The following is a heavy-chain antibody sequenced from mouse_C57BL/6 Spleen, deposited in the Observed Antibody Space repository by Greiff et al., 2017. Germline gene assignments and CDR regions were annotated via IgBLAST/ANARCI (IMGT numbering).Heavy chain of an antibody. Sequence: QVHVKQSGAELVKPGASVKLSCKASGYTFTSYWMHWVKQRPGQGLEWIGMIHPNSGSTNYNEKFKSKATLTVDKSSSTAYMQLSSLTSEDSAVYYCARGESLAYWGQGTLVTVSA. CDR2: IHPNSGST. CDR1: GYTFTSYW. V-gene: IGHV1-64*01. CDR3: ARGESLAY. J-gene: IGHJ3*01.